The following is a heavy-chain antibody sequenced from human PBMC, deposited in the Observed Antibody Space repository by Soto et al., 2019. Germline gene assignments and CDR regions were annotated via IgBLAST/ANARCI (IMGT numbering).Heavy chain of an antibody. J-gene: IGHJ4*02. CDR1: GFKFDDYA. CDR2: VTWNSNGK. CDR3: GKDIGYYYDSSGQINY. V-gene: IGHV3-9*01. Sequence: SLRLSCAASGFKFDDYAMHWVRRAPGRGLEWVSGVTWNSNGKAYADSVKGRFTISRDNAKKSLYLQMNSLRSEDTALYYCGKDIGYYYDSSGQINYWGQGTLVTVSS. D-gene: IGHD3-22*01.